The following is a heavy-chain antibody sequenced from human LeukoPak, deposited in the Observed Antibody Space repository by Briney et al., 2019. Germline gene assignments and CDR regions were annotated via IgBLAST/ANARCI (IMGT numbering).Heavy chain of an antibody. CDR3: ARGGGYDYVWGSYRYKYWFDP. V-gene: IGHV1-8*01. J-gene: IGHJ5*02. CDR2: MNPNSGNT. CDR1: GYTFTSYD. Sequence: VASVTVSCKASGYTFTSYDINWVRQATGQGLEWMGWMNPNSGNTGYAQKFQGRVTMTRNTSISTAYMELSSLRSEDTAVYYCARGGGYDYVWGSYRYKYWFDPWGQGTLVTVSS. D-gene: IGHD3-16*02.